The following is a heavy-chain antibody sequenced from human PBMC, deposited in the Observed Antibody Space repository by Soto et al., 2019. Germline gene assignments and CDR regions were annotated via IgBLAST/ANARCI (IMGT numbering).Heavy chain of an antibody. CDR3: AREPETTMVRGVISTFFHY. V-gene: IGHV4-30-4*01. CDR2: IYYSGST. Sequence: QVQLQESGPGLVKPSQTLSLTCTVSGGSISSGDYYWSWIRQPPGKGLEWIGYIYYSGSTYYNPSLKSRVTISVDTSKNQFSLKLSSVTAADTAVYYCAREPETTMVRGVISTFFHYWGQGTLVTVSS. D-gene: IGHD3-10*01. CDR1: GGSISSGDYY. J-gene: IGHJ4*02.